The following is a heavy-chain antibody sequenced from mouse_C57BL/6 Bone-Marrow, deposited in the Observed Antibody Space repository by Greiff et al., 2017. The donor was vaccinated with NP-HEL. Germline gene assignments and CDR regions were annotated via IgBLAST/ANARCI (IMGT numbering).Heavy chain of an antibody. Sequence: QVQLQQSGAELARPGASVKLSCKASGYTFTSYGISWVKQRTGQGLEWIGEIYPRSGNTYYNEKFKGKATLTADKSSSTAYMELRSLTSEDSAVYFCAREGLYYYGSSAWFAYWGQGTLVTVSA. CDR1: GYTFTSYG. D-gene: IGHD1-1*01. CDR3: AREGLYYYGSSAWFAY. CDR2: IYPRSGNT. J-gene: IGHJ3*01. V-gene: IGHV1-81*01.